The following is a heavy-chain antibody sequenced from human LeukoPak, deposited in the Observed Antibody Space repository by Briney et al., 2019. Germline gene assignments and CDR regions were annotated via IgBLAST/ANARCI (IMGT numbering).Heavy chain of an antibody. CDR1: GGSISSYY. CDR3: ARDRDGDYLFDY. V-gene: IGHV4-59*01. CDR2: IYYSGST. J-gene: IGHJ4*02. Sequence: SETLSLTCTVSGGSISSYYWSWIRQPPGKGLEWIGYIYYSGSTNYNPSLKSRVTISVDTSKNQFSLKLSSVTAADTAVYYCARDRDGDYLFDYWGQGILVTVSS. D-gene: IGHD4-17*01.